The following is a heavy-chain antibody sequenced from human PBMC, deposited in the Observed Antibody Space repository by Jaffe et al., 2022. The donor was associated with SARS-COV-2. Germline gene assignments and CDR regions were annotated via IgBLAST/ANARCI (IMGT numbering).Heavy chain of an antibody. V-gene: IGHV3-23*01. CDR1: GFTFSSYA. Sequence: EVQLLESGGGLVQPGGSLRLSCAASGFTFSSYAMSWVRQAPGKGLEWVSAISGSGGSTYYADSVKGRFTISRDNSKNTLYLQMNSLRAEDTAVYYCAKEDCSGGSCYWRLDHLGPDYWGQGTLVTVSS. CDR2: ISGSGGST. D-gene: IGHD2-15*01. J-gene: IGHJ4*02. CDR3: AKEDCSGGSCYWRLDHLGPDY.